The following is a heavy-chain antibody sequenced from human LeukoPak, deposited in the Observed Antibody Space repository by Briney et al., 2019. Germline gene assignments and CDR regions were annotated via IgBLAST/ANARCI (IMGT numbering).Heavy chain of an antibody. D-gene: IGHD2-15*01. J-gene: IGHJ6*02. Sequence: ASVKVSCEASGYTFTSYGISWVRQAPGQGLEWMGWISAYNGNTNYAQKLQGRVTMTTDTSTSTAYMELRSLRSDDTAVYYCARGRYCSGGSCIYYYYYGMDVWGQGTTVTVSS. V-gene: IGHV1-18*01. CDR3: ARGRYCSGGSCIYYYYYGMDV. CDR1: GYTFTSYG. CDR2: ISAYNGNT.